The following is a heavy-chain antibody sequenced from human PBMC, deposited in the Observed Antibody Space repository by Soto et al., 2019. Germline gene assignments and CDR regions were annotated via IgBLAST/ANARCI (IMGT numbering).Heavy chain of an antibody. CDR1: GYTLTSYG. Sequence: QVQLVQSGGEVKKPGAAVKVSCKASGYTLTSYGFSWVRQAPGQGLEWMGWISGYNSKTKYAQKFQGRVSMTTDTSSSTAYMEVRSLTFDDTAVYYCTRDAGFDRRSYYFDNWGQGTLVTVSS. D-gene: IGHD3-22*01. CDR2: ISGYNSKT. V-gene: IGHV1-18*01. CDR3: TRDAGFDRRSYYFDN. J-gene: IGHJ4*02.